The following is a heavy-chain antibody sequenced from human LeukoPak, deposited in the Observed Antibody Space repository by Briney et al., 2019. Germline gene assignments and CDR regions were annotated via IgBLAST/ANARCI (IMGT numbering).Heavy chain of an antibody. CDR2: VNHSGST. V-gene: IGHV4-34*01. CDR3: ARGFRGTERITIFHWFDP. J-gene: IGHJ5*02. D-gene: IGHD3-9*01. CDR1: GGSFSGYY. Sequence: SETLSLTCAVYGGSFSGYYWSWIRQPPGKGLEWIGEVNHSGSTNYNPSLKSRVTISVDTSKNQFSLKLSFVTAADTAVYYCARGFRGTERITIFHWFDPWGQGTLVTVSS.